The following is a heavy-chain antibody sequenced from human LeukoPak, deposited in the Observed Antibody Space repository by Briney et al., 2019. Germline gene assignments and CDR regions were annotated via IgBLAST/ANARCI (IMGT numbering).Heavy chain of an antibody. CDR2: IHPDSGGT. CDR1: GYTFSGYY. D-gene: IGHD3-22*01. Sequence: ASVKVSCKASGYTFSGYYMHWVRQAPGQGLDWLGWIHPDSGGTNSAQKFQGRVTMTRDTSISTVYMELSRLKSDDTAVYYCARGPYDSSGHQDYWGQGTLVTVSS. V-gene: IGHV1-2*02. CDR3: ARGPYDSSGHQDY. J-gene: IGHJ4*02.